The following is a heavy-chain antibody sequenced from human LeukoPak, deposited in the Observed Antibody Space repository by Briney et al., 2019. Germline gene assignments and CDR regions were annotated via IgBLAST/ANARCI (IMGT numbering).Heavy chain of an antibody. Sequence: GGSLRLSCAASGFTFSSYAMSWVRRAPGKGLEWVSAISGSGGSTYYADSVKGRFTISRDNSKNTLYLQMNSLRAEDTAVYYCAKGDTMIVVVVGAFDIWGQGTMVTVSS. V-gene: IGHV3-23*01. CDR3: AKGDTMIVVVVGAFDI. CDR2: ISGSGGST. CDR1: GFTFSSYA. D-gene: IGHD3-22*01. J-gene: IGHJ3*02.